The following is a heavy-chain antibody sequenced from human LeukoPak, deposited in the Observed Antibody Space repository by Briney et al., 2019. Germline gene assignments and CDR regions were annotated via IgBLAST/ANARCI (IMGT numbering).Heavy chain of an antibody. V-gene: IGHV4-59*08. CDR2: IYYSGRT. J-gene: IGHJ2*01. D-gene: IGHD2-15*01. CDR3: ARGYCSGGTCYGYFDL. Sequence: SETLSLTCTVSGRSISSYYWSWIRQPPGKGLEGIGYIYYSGRTNYNPSLKSRVTISVDTSKNQFSLKLSSVTASDTAVYYCARGYCSGGTCYGYFDLWGRGTPVTVSS. CDR1: GRSISSYY.